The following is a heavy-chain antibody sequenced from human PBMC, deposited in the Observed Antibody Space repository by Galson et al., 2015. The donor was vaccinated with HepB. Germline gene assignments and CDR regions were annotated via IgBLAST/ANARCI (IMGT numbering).Heavy chain of an antibody. J-gene: IGHJ5*02. CDR3: AKAAGWFDP. Sequence: SLRLSCAASGFTFSDYYMSWIRQAPGKGLEWVSYISLSSTTIYYADSVKGRFTTSRDNAKNSLYLQMNSLRAEDTAVYYCAKAAGWFDPLGQGTLVTVSS. CDR1: GFTFSDYY. V-gene: IGHV3-11*01. CDR2: ISLSSTTI.